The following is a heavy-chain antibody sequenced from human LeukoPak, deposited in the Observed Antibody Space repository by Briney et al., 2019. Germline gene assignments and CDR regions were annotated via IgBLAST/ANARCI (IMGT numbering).Heavy chain of an antibody. Sequence: SALTLVKPTQTLTLTCTFSGLSRSTSGVGVGWIRQPPGKALEWLALIYWNNDKRYSPSLKSRLTFTKDTSKNQVVLTMTNMDPVDTATYYCARNHQLGSCSSTSCLNWFDPWGQGTLVTVSS. D-gene: IGHD2-2*01. J-gene: IGHJ5*02. CDR1: GLSRSTSGVG. CDR2: IYWNNDK. CDR3: ARNHQLGSCSSTSCLNWFDP. V-gene: IGHV2-5*01.